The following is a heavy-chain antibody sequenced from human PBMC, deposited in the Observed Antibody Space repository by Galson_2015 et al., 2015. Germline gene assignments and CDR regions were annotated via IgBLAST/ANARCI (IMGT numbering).Heavy chain of an antibody. D-gene: IGHD3-3*01. V-gene: IGHV1-18*01. CDR2: ISAYNGNT. J-gene: IGHJ6*03. CDR1: GYTFTSYG. CDR3: ARVDYDFWSGYYPTYYMDV. Sequence: SVKVSCKASGYTFTSYGISWVRQAPGQGLEWMGWISAYNGNTNYAQKLQGRVTMTTDTSTSTAYMELRSLRSDDTAVYYCARVDYDFWSGYYPTYYMDVWGKGTTVTVSS.